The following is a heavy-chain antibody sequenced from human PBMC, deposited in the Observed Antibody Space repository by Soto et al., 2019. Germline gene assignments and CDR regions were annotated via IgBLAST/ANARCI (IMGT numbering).Heavy chain of an antibody. D-gene: IGHD2-2*01. V-gene: IGHV3-15*07. J-gene: IGHJ4*02. CDR2: IKSKTDGGTT. Sequence: GSLRISCAGSGFNFRNARMNRVPPAPGKGVGWGGRIKSKTDGGTTDYAAPVKGRFTISRDDSKNTLYLQMNSLKTEDTAVYYCTTGSDAGYCSSTSCYLFDYWGQGTLVTVSS. CDR3: TTGSDAGYCSSTSCYLFDY. CDR1: GFNFRNAR.